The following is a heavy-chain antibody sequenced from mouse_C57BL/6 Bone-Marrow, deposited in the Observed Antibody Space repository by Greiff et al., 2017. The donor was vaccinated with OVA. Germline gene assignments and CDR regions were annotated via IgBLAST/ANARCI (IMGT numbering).Heavy chain of an antibody. CDR3: AKYYYYGSRRYYYAMDY. Sequence: QVQLQQPGAELVKPGASVKLSCKASGYTFTSYWMQWVKQRPGQGLEWIGEIDPSDSYTNYNQKFKGTATLTVDTSSSTAYMQLSSLTSEDSAVYYCAKYYYYGSRRYYYAMDYWGQGTSGTVSS. CDR1: GYTFTSYW. J-gene: IGHJ4*01. D-gene: IGHD1-1*01. V-gene: IGHV1-50*01. CDR2: IDPSDSYT.